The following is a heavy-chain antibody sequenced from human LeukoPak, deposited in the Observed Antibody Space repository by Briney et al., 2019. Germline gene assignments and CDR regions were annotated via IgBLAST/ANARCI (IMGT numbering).Heavy chain of an antibody. CDR1: GYIFTDYY. CDR3: ARDLIDSNMWELGL. J-gene: IGHJ4*02. CDR2: INPNNGRT. V-gene: IGHV1-2*02. D-gene: IGHD1-26*01. Sequence: ASVIVSCKSSGYIFTDYYMQWMRQAPGRGFEWMGWINPNNGRTRFAQNFHGRVSLTSDTSITTAYMELSSLTSDDTALYFCARDLIDSNMWELGLWGQGTLVTVSS.